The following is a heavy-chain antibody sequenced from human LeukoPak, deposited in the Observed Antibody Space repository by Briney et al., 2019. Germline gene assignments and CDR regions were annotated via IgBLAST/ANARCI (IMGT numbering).Heavy chain of an antibody. V-gene: IGHV1-46*01. J-gene: IGHJ6*04. D-gene: IGHD3-3*01. CDR3: ARGFSTIFGVVIPPDV. CDR2: INPSGGST. CDR1: GYTFTSYY. Sequence: GASVKVSCKASGYTFTSYYMHWVRQAPGQGLERMGIINPSGGSTSYAQKFQGRVTMTRDTSTSTVYMELSSLRSEDTAVYYCARGFSTIFGVVIPPDVWGKGTTVTVSS.